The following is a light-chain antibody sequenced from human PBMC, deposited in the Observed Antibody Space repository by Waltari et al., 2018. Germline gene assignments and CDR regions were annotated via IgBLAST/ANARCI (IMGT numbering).Light chain of an antibody. V-gene: IGKV3-20*01. J-gene: IGKJ1*01. CDR1: QTVSDNY. Sequence: ETVLSQSPGILSLSPGEKATLSCRASQTVSDNYLAWYQQKPGQAPRLLLYPASSRATGVPARFSGSGSGTDFTLTVSSLDPEDFAVYYCQQYASSPQNFGQGTTVEVK. CDR3: QQYASSPQN. CDR2: PAS.